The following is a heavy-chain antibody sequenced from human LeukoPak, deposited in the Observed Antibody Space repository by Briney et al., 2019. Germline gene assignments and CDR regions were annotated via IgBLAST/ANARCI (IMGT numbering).Heavy chain of an antibody. D-gene: IGHD2-2*01. J-gene: IGHJ3*02. V-gene: IGHV1-69*02. CDR2: IIPILGIA. CDR3: ARLLGYCSSTSCYALVMEGAFDI. CDR1: GGTFSSYT. Sequence: VASVKVSCKASGGTFSSYTISWVRQAPGQGLEWMGRIIPILGIANYAQKFQGRVTITADKSTSTAYMELSSLRSEDTAVYYCARLLGYCSSTSCYALVMEGAFDIWGQGTMVTVSS.